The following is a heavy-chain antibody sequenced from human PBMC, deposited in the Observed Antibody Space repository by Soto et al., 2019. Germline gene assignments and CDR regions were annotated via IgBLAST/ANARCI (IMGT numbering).Heavy chain of an antibody. Sequence: SETLSLTCTVSGGSISSYYWSWIRQPPGKGLEWIGYIYYSGSSNYNPSLKSRVTISLDTSKNQFSLKLRSVTAADTAVYYCARDRSGGSYGMDVWGQGTTLTVSS. D-gene: IGHD2-15*01. V-gene: IGHV4-59*01. CDR2: IYYSGSS. CDR1: GGSISSYY. CDR3: ARDRSGGSYGMDV. J-gene: IGHJ6*02.